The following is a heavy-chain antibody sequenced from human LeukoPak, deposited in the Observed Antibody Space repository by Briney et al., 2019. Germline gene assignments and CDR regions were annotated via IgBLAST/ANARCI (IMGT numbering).Heavy chain of an antibody. Sequence: SETLSLTCTVSGYSISSGYYWGWIRQPPGKGLEWIGSIYHSGSTYYNPSLKSRVTISVDTSKNQFSLKLSSVTAADTAVYYCARGYDYVWGSYRPYNWFDPWGQGTLVTVSS. D-gene: IGHD3-16*02. CDR3: ARGYDYVWGSYRPYNWFDP. CDR1: GYSISSGYY. V-gene: IGHV4-38-2*02. CDR2: IYHSGST. J-gene: IGHJ5*02.